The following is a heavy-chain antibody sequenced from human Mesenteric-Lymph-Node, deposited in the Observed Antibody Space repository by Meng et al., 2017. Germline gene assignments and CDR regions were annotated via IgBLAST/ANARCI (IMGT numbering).Heavy chain of an antibody. Sequence: KVSCKGSGYSFTSYWIGWVRQMPGKGLEWMGIIYPGDSDTRYSPSFQGQVTISVDKSINTAYLQWSSLRASDTAMYYCARQNYYGSRDFDYWGQGTLVTVSS. CDR2: IYPGDSDT. CDR3: ARQNYYGSRDFDY. V-gene: IGHV5-51*01. D-gene: IGHD3-10*01. CDR1: GYSFTSYW. J-gene: IGHJ4*02.